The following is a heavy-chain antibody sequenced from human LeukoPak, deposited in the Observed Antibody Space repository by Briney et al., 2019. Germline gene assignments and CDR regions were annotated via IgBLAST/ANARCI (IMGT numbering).Heavy chain of an antibody. CDR1: GGSLSNYY. V-gene: IGHV4-59*01. CDR2: IYYSGSP. CDR3: ARVFYYGSGTFDL. J-gene: IGHJ2*01. Sequence: SETLSLTCTVSGGSLSNYYWSWIRQPPGKGLEWIGYIYYSGSPTYNPSLRSRVTISVDTSKNQFSLKLSSVTAADTAVYYCARVFYYGSGTFDLWGRGTLVTLSS. D-gene: IGHD3-10*01.